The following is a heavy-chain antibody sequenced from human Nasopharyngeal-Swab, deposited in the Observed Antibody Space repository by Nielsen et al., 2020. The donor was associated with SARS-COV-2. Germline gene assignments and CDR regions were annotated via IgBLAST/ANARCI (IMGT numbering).Heavy chain of an antibody. CDR2: THYSRST. J-gene: IGHJ4*02. Sequence: TLSLTCTLSARSITSGGYYWTWLRQHPGKGLEWTRYTHYSRSTYYNPSLKSRVTISVHTSKNQFSLKLSSVTAADTAVYYCARAHRITIFGVVSNFDYWGQGTLVTVSS. CDR1: ARSITSGGYY. V-gene: IGHV4-31*03. CDR3: ARAHRITIFGVVSNFDY. D-gene: IGHD3-3*01.